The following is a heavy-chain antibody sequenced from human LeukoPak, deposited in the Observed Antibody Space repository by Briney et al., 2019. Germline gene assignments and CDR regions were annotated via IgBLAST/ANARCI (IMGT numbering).Heavy chain of an antibody. J-gene: IGHJ4*02. CDR1: GGSISSYY. CDR3: ASFGDNNYFDY. Sequence: SETLSLTCTVSGGSISSYYWSWIRQPPGKGLEWIGYIYYSGSTNYNPSLKSRVTISVDTSKNQFSLKLSSVTAADTAVYYCASFGDNNYFDYWGQGTLVTVSS. D-gene: IGHD5-24*01. V-gene: IGHV4-59*08. CDR2: IYYSGST.